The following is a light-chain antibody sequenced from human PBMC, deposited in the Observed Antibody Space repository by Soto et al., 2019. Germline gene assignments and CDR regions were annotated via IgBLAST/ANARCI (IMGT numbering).Light chain of an antibody. J-gene: IGKJ3*01. CDR3: HPYGSSPLFT. V-gene: IGKV3-20*01. Sequence: EIVLSQSPGTLSLSPGERATLSCRASQSVSSSYLAWYQQKPGQAPRLLIYGASGRATGIPDRFSGSGSGTDFTLTISRLEPEDFAAYYCHPYGSSPLFTFGPGTKLDIK. CDR2: GAS. CDR1: QSVSSSY.